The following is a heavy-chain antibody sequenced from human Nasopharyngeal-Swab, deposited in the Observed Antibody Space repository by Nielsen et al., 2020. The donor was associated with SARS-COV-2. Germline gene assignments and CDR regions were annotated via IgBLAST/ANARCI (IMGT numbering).Heavy chain of an antibody. Sequence: SLKISCAASGFTFDDYAMNWVRQAPGKGLEWVSGISWNSGSIGYADSVKGRFTISRDNAKNSLYLQMNSLRVEDSGVYYCARGRGGCYNLDYWGQGTLVTVSP. J-gene: IGHJ4*02. CDR1: GFTFDDYA. CDR3: ARGRGGCYNLDY. CDR2: ISWNSGSI. V-gene: IGHV3-9*01. D-gene: IGHD3-9*01.